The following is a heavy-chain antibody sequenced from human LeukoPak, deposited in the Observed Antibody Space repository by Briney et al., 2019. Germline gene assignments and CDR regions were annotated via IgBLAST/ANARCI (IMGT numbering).Heavy chain of an antibody. CDR3: ASGLYGMDV. Sequence: GGSLRLSCAASGFTVSSNYMSWVRQAPGKWLEWVSMIYAGGSTYYADSAKGRFTISRDNSKNTLYLQMNSLRAEDTAVYYCASGLYGMDVWGQGTTATVSS. D-gene: IGHD2-21*01. CDR2: IYAGGST. J-gene: IGHJ6*02. V-gene: IGHV3-66*01. CDR1: GFTVSSNY.